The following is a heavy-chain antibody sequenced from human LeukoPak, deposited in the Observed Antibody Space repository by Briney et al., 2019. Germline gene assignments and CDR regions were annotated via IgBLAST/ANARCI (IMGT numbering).Heavy chain of an antibody. V-gene: IGHV5-51*01. CDR3: AKGLQLDHFDY. CDR2: FYPGDSDT. D-gene: IGHD6-13*01. J-gene: IGHJ4*02. Sequence: GESLKIYCKGSGYSFTSYWIGWVRQMPGKGLGWMGIFYPGDSDTRYSPSFQGQVTISADKSIRTAYLQWSSLKAADTAMYCCAKGLQLDHFDYWGQGTLVTVSS. CDR1: GYSFTSYW.